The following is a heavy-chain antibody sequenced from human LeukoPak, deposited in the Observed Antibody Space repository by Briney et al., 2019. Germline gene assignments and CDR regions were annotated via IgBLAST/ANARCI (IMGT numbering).Heavy chain of an antibody. J-gene: IGHJ4*02. V-gene: IGHV1-69*08. Sequence: ASVKVSCKASGYTFTGYYMHWVRQAPGQGLEWMGRIIPNLGTTNRAQNFQDRVTLTADKSTNTAYMELTSLTSDDTAVYYCATTNDGGGYQWGDFFDFWGQGTLVTVSS. D-gene: IGHD3-22*01. CDR3: ATTNDGGGYQWGDFFDF. CDR1: GYTFTGYY. CDR2: IIPNLGTT.